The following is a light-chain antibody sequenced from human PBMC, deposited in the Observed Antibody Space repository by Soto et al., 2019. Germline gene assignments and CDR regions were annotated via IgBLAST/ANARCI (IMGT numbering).Light chain of an antibody. CDR1: SGRSSYA. CDR3: QTWGTGIQV. Sequence: QPVLTQSTSASASLGASVKLTCTLSSGRSSYAIAWHQQQPEKGPRYLMKLNSDGSHSKGDGIPDRFSGSSSGAERYLTISSLQSEDEADYYCQTWGTGIQVFGGGTKLTVL. V-gene: IGLV4-69*01. CDR2: LNSDGSH. J-gene: IGLJ2*01.